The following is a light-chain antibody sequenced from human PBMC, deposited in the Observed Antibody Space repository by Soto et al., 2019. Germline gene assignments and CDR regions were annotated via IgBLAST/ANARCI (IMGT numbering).Light chain of an antibody. CDR2: GNS. Sequence: QSVLTQPPSASGAPGQRVTLSCIGGSSNVGFNAVNWYQQLPGAATKLLIHGNSQRPSGVPDRFSGSKSGTSASLAIIGLRAEDEAHYYCAAWDDSLRGVVFGGGTKVTVL. V-gene: IGLV1-47*02. J-gene: IGLJ3*02. CDR3: AAWDDSLRGVV. CDR1: SSNVGFNA.